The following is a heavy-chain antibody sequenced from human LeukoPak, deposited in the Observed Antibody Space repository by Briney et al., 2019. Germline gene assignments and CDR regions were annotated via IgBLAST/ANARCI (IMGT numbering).Heavy chain of an antibody. CDR3: ARGLAAAGPYYYYYYMDV. CDR2: IYTSGST. CDR1: GGSISSYY. V-gene: IGHV4-4*09. D-gene: IGHD6-13*01. Sequence: PSETLSLTCTVSGGSISSYYWSWIRQPPGKGLEWIGYIYTSGSTNYNPSLKSRVTISVDTSKNQFSLKLSSVTAADTAVYYCARGLAAAGPYYYYYYMDVWGKGTTVTVSS. J-gene: IGHJ6*03.